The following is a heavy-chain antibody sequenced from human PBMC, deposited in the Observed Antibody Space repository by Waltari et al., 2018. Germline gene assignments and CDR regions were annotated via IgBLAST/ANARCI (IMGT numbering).Heavy chain of an antibody. CDR2: ISGNNGHT. CDR1: GYTFSDYG. V-gene: IGHV1-18*01. CDR3: ARERHRLMEEGYLMALDP. D-gene: IGHD3-3*01. Sequence: QVQLVQSGAEVKKPGASVKVSGKASGYTFSDYGISWVRQAPGQGLEWMGGISGNNGHTNHAQKFQGRLIMTEDTSATTVYMELTYLTSDDTAVYYCARERHRLMEEGYLMALDPWGQGTLVTVSS. J-gene: IGHJ5*02.